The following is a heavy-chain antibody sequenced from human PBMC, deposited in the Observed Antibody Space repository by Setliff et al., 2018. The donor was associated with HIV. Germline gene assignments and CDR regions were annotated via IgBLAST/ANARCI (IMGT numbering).Heavy chain of an antibody. CDR3: AREKAWWFGELLSDDAFDI. V-gene: IGHV1-2*02. D-gene: IGHD3-10*01. Sequence: GASVKVSCKASGYTFTGYYMHWVRQAPGQGLEWMGWINPNSGGTNYAQKFPGRVTMTRDTSISTVYMELSSLRSEDTAVYYCAREKAWWFGELLSDDAFDIWGQGTMVTVSS. CDR1: GYTFTGYY. J-gene: IGHJ3*02. CDR2: INPNSGGT.